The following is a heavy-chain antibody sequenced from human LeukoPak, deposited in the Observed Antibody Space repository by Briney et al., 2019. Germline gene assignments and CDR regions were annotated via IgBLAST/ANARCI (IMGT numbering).Heavy chain of an antibody. Sequence: PSETLSLTCTVSGGSISSSSYYWGWIRQPPGKGLEWIGSIYYSGSTYYNPSLKSRVTISVDTSKNQFSLKLSSVTAADTAVYYCARRTQWPDWGAFDIWGQGTMVTVSS. CDR3: ARRTQWPDWGAFDI. D-gene: IGHD3/OR15-3a*01. J-gene: IGHJ3*02. V-gene: IGHV4-39*01. CDR1: GGSISSSSYY. CDR2: IYYSGST.